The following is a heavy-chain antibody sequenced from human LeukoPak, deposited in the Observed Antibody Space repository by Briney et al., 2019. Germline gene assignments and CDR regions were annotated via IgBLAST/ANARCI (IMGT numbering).Heavy chain of an antibody. Sequence: PGGSLRLSCAASGITFSSYAMHWVRQAPGKGLVWVSGINSDGGTTTYADSVKGRFTISRDNAKNTLYLQMNNLRAEDTAIYYCATDSYVSGSYYRLFYWGQGTLVTVSS. D-gene: IGHD3-10*01. CDR3: ATDSYVSGSYYRLFY. CDR1: GITFSSYA. V-gene: IGHV3-74*01. J-gene: IGHJ4*02. CDR2: INSDGGTT.